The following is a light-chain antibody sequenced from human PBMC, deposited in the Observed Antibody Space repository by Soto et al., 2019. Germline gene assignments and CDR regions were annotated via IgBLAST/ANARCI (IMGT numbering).Light chain of an antibody. CDR2: LGS. CDR3: IQALQVPWT. Sequence: DIVMTQSPLSLPVTPGEPASISCRSSQSLLHSNGFNYLDWYLQKPGQSPQLLISLGSNRASGVPDRFSGSGSGTDFTLKRSRVEAEDVGTYYCIQALQVPWTFGQGTKVDIK. V-gene: IGKV2-28*01. J-gene: IGKJ1*01. CDR1: QSLLHSNGFNY.